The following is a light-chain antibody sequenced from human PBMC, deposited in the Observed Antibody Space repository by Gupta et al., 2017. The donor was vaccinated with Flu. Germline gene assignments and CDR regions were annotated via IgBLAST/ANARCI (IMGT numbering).Light chain of an antibody. V-gene: IGLV1-47*01. CDR2: RNN. Sequence: QSVLTQPPSASGTPGQRVTISCSGSSSNIGSNYVYWYQQLPGTAPKLLIYRNNQRPSGVPDRFSGSKSGTSASLAISGLRSEDEADYYCAAWDDSLSGFRCVFGTGTKATVL. J-gene: IGLJ1*01. CDR1: SSNIGSNY. CDR3: AAWDDSLSGFRCV.